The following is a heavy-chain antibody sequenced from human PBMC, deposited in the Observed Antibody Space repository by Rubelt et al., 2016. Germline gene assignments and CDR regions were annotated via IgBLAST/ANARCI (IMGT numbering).Heavy chain of an antibody. Sequence: GLEWMGWISAYNGNTNYAQKLQGRVTMTTDTSTSTAYMELRSLRSDDTAVYYCARVLATMVRGVSKLIRVFDYWGQGTLVTVSS. CDR2: ISAYNGNT. D-gene: IGHD3-10*01. V-gene: IGHV1-18*01. CDR3: ARVLATMVRGVSKLIRVFDY. J-gene: IGHJ4*02.